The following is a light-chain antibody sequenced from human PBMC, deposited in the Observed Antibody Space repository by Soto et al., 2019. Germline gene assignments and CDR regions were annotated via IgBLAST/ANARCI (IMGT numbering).Light chain of an antibody. V-gene: IGLV2-14*03. J-gene: IGLJ1*01. CDR1: SSDVGGSNF. Sequence: QYVQSQPASASHSPGQSITISCTGTSSDVGGSNFVSWYQQHPGKPPKLIIYDVANRPSGVSNRFSGSKSGSTASLIISRLQTEDEADYYCVSYTSSNTYVFGTGTKVTVL. CDR2: DVA. CDR3: VSYTSSNTYV.